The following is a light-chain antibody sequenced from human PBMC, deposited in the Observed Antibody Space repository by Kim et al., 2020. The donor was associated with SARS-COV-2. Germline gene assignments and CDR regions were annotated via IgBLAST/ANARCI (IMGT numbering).Light chain of an antibody. Sequence: QSALTPPPSASGSPGQSVTISCTGTSSDVGGYNYVSWYQQHPGKAPKLMIYEVSKRPSGVPDRFSGSKSGHTASLTVSGLQAEDEADYYCSSYAGSNNVVFGGGTQLTVL. CDR3: SSYAGSNNVV. V-gene: IGLV2-8*01. CDR2: EVS. CDR1: SSDVGGYNY. J-gene: IGLJ2*01.